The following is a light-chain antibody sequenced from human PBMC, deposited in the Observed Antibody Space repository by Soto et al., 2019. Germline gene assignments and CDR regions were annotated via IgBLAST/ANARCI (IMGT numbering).Light chain of an antibody. CDR2: DAS. CDR1: QSVSSY. V-gene: IGKV3-11*01. CDR3: QQRSNWPWT. Sequence: EIVLTPSPDTLSLSPGERATLSCRASQSVSSYLAWYQQKPGQAPRLLIYDASNRATGIPARFSGSGSGTDFTLTISSLEPEDFAVYYCQQRSNWPWTFGRGTKVDIK. J-gene: IGKJ1*01.